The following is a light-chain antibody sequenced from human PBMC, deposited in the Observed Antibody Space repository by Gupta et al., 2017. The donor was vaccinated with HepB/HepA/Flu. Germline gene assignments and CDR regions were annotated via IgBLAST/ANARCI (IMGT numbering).Light chain of an antibody. CDR2: DDN. CDR3: QSYDSSLSGWV. CDR1: SSNFGAGYH. Sequence: QSVLTQPPSVSGAPGQRVTISCTGSSSNFGAGYHVHWYQHLPGTAPKLLIFDDNSRPSGVPDRFSGSKSGTSASLAITGLQAEDEADYYCQSYDSSLSGWVFGGGTKLTVL. V-gene: IGLV1-40*01. J-gene: IGLJ3*02.